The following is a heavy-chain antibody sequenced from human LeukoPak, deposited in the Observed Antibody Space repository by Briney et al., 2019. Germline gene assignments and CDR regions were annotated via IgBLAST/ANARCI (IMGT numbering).Heavy chain of an antibody. CDR3: ASGTTVTADY. V-gene: IGHV3-21*01. J-gene: IGHJ4*02. Sequence: GGSLRLSCSASGFTFSSYSMNWVRQAPGKGLEWVSSISSSSSYIYYADSVKGRFTISRDNAKNSLYLQMNSLRAEDTAVYYCASGTTVTADYWGQGTLVTVSS. D-gene: IGHD4-17*01. CDR2: ISSSSSYI. CDR1: GFTFSSYS.